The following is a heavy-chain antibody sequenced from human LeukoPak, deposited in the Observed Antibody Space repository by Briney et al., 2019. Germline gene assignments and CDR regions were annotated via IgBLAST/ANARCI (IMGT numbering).Heavy chain of an antibody. Sequence: SETLSLTCTVSGGSISSSGYYWGWIRQPPGKGLEWRGNINYSGSSYYNPSLKSRVTISVDPSKNQFSLKLSSVTAADTAVYYCARGASGDAFDIWGQGTMVTVSS. CDR3: ARGASGDAFDI. V-gene: IGHV4-39*07. CDR1: GGSISSSGYY. D-gene: IGHD6-25*01. CDR2: INYSGSS. J-gene: IGHJ3*02.